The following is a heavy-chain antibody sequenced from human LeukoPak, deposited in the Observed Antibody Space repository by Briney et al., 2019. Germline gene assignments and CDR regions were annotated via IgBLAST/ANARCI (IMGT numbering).Heavy chain of an antibody. V-gene: IGHV3-7*04. CDR2: IKQDGSEK. CDR1: GFTFSDYY. CDR3: ARGMWFDP. Sequence: GGSLRLSCAASGFTFSDYYMSWIRQAPGKGLEWVANIKQDGSEKYYVDSVKGRFTISRDNAKNSLYLQMNSLRAEDTAVYYCARGMWFDPWGQGTLVTVSS. J-gene: IGHJ5*02.